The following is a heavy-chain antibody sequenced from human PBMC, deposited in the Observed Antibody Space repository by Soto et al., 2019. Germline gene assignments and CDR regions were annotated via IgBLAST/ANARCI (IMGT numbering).Heavy chain of an antibody. J-gene: IGHJ4*02. Sequence: LRVAWAADGCSFRSDGMQWVRQAPGKGLEWVAVISYDGSNKYYADSVKGRFTISRDNSKNTLYLQMNSLSAEDTAVYYCARDGQVSAFNFRGQGTLGTLPS. V-gene: IGHV3-30*03. CDR2: ISYDGSNK. D-gene: IGHD2-2*01. CDR3: ARDGQVSAFNF. CDR1: GCSFRSDG.